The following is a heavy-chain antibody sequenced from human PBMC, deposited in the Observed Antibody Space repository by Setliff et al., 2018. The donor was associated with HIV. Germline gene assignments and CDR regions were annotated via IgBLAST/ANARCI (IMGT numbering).Heavy chain of an antibody. CDR2: IYYSGST. J-gene: IGHJ4*02. V-gene: IGHV4-61*03. Sequence: PSETLSLTCTVSGGSVRSLSYYWGWIRQPPGKGLEWTGYIYYSGSTNYNPSLKSRVTISVDTSKNHFSLKLRSVTAADTAVYYCAQLGMVDDFDYWGQGTLVTVSS. CDR3: AQLGMVDDFDY. CDR1: GGSVRSLSYY. D-gene: IGHD1-1*01.